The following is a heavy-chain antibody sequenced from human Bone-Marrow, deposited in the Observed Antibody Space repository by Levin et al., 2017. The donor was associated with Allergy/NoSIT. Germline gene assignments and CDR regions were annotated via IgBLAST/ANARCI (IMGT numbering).Heavy chain of an antibody. D-gene: IGHD2-2*02. CDR1: GGSFSGYY. Sequence: SQTLSLTCAVYGGSFSGYYWSWIRQPPGKGLEWIGEINHSGSTNYNPSLKSRVTISVDTSKNQFSLKLSSVTAADTAVYYCARGLGDIVVVPAAITAWLLHTDFAHQYYYYYDGMDVWGQGTTVTVSS. CDR3: ARGLGDIVVVPAAITAWLLHTDFAHQYYYYYDGMDV. CDR2: INHSGST. V-gene: IGHV4-34*01. J-gene: IGHJ6*02.